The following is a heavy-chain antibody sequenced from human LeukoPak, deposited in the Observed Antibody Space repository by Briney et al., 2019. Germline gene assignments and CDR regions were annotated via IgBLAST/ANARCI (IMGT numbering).Heavy chain of an antibody. CDR1: GFTFSLYN. J-gene: IGHJ4*02. V-gene: IGHV3-15*01. D-gene: IGHD3-10*01. Sequence: GGSLRLSCTASGFTFSLYNMNWVRQAPGKGLEWVGRIKSKTDGGTTDYAAPVKGRFTISRDDSKNTLYLQMNSLKTEDTAVYYCTTDLMVRGVIYWGQGTLVTVSS. CDR2: IKSKTDGGTT. CDR3: TTDLMVRGVIY.